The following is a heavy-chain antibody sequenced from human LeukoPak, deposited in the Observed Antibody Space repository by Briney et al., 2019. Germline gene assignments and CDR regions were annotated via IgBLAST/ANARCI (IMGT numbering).Heavy chain of an antibody. J-gene: IGHJ5*02. V-gene: IGHV4-39*01. CDR2: LYYTGSS. CDR1: GDSISSTTNS. Sequence: SETLSLTCTVSGDSISSTTNSWGWIRQPPGEGLEWIGSLYYTGSSYYNPSLKRRVTISGDTSNNQISLRMNSVTAADTAIYYCARHSTMLTSRWFDPWGQGTLVTVSS. CDR3: ARHSTMLTSRWFDP. D-gene: IGHD2-2*01.